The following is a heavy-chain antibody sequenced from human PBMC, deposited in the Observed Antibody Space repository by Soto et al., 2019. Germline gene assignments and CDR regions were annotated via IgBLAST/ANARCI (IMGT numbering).Heavy chain of an antibody. CDR3: ARQTHIVVVTAIREFDY. D-gene: IGHD2-21*02. CDR2: IYYSGST. CDR1: GGSLSSSSYY. J-gene: IGHJ4*02. V-gene: IGHV4-39*01. Sequence: QLQLQESGPGLVKPSETLSLSCTVSGGSLSSSSYYWGWILQPPGKGLEWIGSIYYSGSTYYNPSLTSRVTISVDTSKNQFSLKLSSVTAADTAVYYCARQTHIVVVTAIREFDYWGQGTLVTVSS.